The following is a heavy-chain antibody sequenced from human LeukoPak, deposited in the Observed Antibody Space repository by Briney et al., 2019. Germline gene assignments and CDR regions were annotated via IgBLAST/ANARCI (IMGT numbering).Heavy chain of an antibody. CDR2: TNEDGSYA. CDR1: GFTLSSYW. V-gene: IGHV3-74*01. CDR3: GRVNYNGDY. Sequence: GGSLRLSCAASGFTLSSYWVHWVRQPPGKGLMWLSRTNEDGSYADYADSVKGRFTISRDNAKNTVYLQMNSLRTEDTAVYFCGRVNYNGDYWGREPWSPSPQ. D-gene: IGHD3-10*01. J-gene: IGHJ4*02.